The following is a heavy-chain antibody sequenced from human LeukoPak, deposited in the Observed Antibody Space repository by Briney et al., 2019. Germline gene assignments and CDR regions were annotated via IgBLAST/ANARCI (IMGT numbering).Heavy chain of an antibody. Sequence: PSETLSLTCTVSSGSISTSNYYWGWVRQPPGKALEWIGNIFYSGSTYYSPSLKSRVTISVDKSKNQLSLKLSSVTAADTAVYYCARDNYDNSGYYFDYWGQGTLVTVSS. CDR2: IFYSGST. V-gene: IGHV4-39*07. CDR3: ARDNYDNSGYYFDY. CDR1: SGSISTSNYY. D-gene: IGHD3-22*01. J-gene: IGHJ4*02.